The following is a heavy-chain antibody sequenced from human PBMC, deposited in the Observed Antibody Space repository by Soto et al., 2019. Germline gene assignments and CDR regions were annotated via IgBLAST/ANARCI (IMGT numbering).Heavy chain of an antibody. CDR1: GFTFGTFA. D-gene: IGHD3-3*01. Sequence: GGSLRLSCAASGFTFGTFAMSWVRQAPGKGLEWVSAITGSGGSTYYADSVKGRFTISRDNSKNTVYLQTNSLRAEDTAFYYCARERELIFGVLVSYYLDFWGQGALVTVSS. CDR3: ARERELIFGVLVSYYLDF. V-gene: IGHV3-23*01. CDR2: ITGSGGST. J-gene: IGHJ4*02.